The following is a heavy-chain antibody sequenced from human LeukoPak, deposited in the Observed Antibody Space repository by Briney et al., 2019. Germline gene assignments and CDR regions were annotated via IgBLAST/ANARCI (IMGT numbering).Heavy chain of an antibody. CDR3: TVGAHDS. D-gene: IGHD3-16*01. J-gene: IGHJ5*01. CDR2: IRSKAYGGTT. V-gene: IGHV3-49*04. Sequence: GGSLRLSCTASGFTFGDYAMNWVRQAPGKGLEWVGFIRSKAYGGTTECAASVKGRFTISGDDSKSIAYLQMNSLKTEDTAVYYCTVGAHDSWGQGTPVTVSS. CDR1: GFTFGDYA.